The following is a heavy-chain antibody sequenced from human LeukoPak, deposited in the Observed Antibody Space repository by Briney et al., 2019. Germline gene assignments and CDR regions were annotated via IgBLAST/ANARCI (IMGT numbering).Heavy chain of an antibody. CDR2: INTNTGNP. Sequence: EASVKVSCKASGYTFSSYAMNWVRQAPGQGLEWMGWINTNTGNPTYAQGFTGRFVFSLDTSVSTAFPQISSLKAEDTAVYYCARAGMPFYYYYMDVWGKGTTVTVSS. CDR3: ARAGMPFYYYYMDV. V-gene: IGHV7-4-1*02. CDR1: GYTFSSYA. J-gene: IGHJ6*03. D-gene: IGHD2-2*01.